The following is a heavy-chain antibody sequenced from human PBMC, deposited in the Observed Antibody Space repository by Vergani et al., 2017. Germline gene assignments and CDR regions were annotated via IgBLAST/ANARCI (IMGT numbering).Heavy chain of an antibody. CDR3: ARLVAPLLSAFDI. Sequence: EVQLVQSGADVKKPGESLTLSCKVSGYSFTSYWIGCVRPMPGKGLEWMGIISPGCSDTRYSPSFQGQVTISADKSISTAYLQWSSLKASDTAMYYCARLVAPLLSAFDIWGQGTMVTVSS. CDR2: ISPGCSDT. D-gene: IGHD3-10*01. CDR1: GYSFTSYW. V-gene: IGHV5-51*01. J-gene: IGHJ3*02.